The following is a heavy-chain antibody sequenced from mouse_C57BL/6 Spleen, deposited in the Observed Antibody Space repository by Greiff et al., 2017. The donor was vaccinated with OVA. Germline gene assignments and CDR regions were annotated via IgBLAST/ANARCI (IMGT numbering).Heavy chain of an antibody. Sequence: VKLMESGPGLVQPSQSLSITCTVSGFSLTSYGVHWVRQSPGKGLEWLGVIWSGGSTDYNAAFISRLSISKDNSKSQVFFKMNSLQADDTAIYYCARTGSLYYYAMDYWGQGTSVTVSS. CDR1: GFSLTSYG. V-gene: IGHV2-2*01. D-gene: IGHD6-1*01. CDR2: IWSGGST. J-gene: IGHJ4*01. CDR3: ARTGSLYYYAMDY.